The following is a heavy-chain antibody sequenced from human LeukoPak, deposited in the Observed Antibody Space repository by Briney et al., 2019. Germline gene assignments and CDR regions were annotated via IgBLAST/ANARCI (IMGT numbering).Heavy chain of an antibody. CDR2: ISSNGGST. CDR3: ARSGSLDY. D-gene: IGHD2-15*01. CDR1: GFTFSSYA. V-gene: IGHV3-64*01. J-gene: IGHJ4*02. Sequence: GGSLRLSCAASGFTFSSYAMHWVRQAPGKGLEYVSAISSNGGSTYYANSVKGRFTISRDNPKNTLYLQMGSLRAEDMAVYYCARSGSLDYWGQGTLVTVSS.